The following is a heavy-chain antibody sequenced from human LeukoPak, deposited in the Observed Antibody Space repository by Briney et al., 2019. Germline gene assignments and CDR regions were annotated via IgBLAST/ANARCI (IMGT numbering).Heavy chain of an antibody. D-gene: IGHD3-9*01. CDR3: AREGYDILTGYGTPPDY. CDR2: IYHSGST. CDR1: GYSISSGYY. V-gene: IGHV4-38-2*02. J-gene: IGHJ4*02. Sequence: SETLSLTCTVSGYSISSGYYWGWIRQPPGKGLEWIGSIYHSGSTYYNPSLKSRVTISVDTSKNQFSLKLSSVTAADTAVYYCAREGYDILTGYGTPPDYWGQGTLVTVSS.